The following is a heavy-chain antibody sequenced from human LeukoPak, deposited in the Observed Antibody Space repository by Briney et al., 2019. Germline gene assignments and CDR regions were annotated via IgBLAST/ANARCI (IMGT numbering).Heavy chain of an antibody. V-gene: IGHV4-39*07. CDR1: GGSINSSSYY. CDR2: IYYSGST. Sequence: SETLSLTCTVSGGSINSSSYYWGWIRQPPGKGLEWIGSIYYSGSTYYNPSLKSRVTISVDTSKNQFSLKLSSVTAADTAVYYCARIPRSSWYRGDYWGQGTLVTVSS. J-gene: IGHJ4*02. CDR3: ARIPRSSWYRGDY. D-gene: IGHD6-13*01.